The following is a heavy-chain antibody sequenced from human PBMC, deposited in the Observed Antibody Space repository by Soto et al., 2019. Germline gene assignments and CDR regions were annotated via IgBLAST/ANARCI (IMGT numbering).Heavy chain of an antibody. V-gene: IGHV2-70*01. CDR1: GFSLSTNGMS. CDR2: IDWDYDK. Sequence: SGPTLVNPTQTLTLTCTVSGFSLSTNGMSVNWIRQPPGKPLEWLALIDWDYDKYYTPSLKTRLTISKDTSKNQVVLTMTNMEPEDTGTYYCARVRGVGASFDYWGQGSLVTVSS. CDR3: ARVRGVGASFDY. J-gene: IGHJ4*02. D-gene: IGHD1-26*01.